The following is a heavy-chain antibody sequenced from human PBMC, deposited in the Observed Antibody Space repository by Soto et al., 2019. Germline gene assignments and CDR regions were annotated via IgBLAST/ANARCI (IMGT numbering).Heavy chain of an antibody. CDR3: AREGDDRHFFFDS. CDR2: IYTGGNT. D-gene: IGHD3-3*02. Sequence: QLQESGPGLVKPSETLSLTCNVSVRSTISYYWSWIRQPAGKGLECIVRIYTGGNTNYNPSLKSRVTMSVDTSKSQFYLSLTSVTAADTAVYYCAREGDDRHFFFDSWGQGTLVTVSS. V-gene: IGHV4-4*07. CDR1: VRSTISYY. J-gene: IGHJ4*02.